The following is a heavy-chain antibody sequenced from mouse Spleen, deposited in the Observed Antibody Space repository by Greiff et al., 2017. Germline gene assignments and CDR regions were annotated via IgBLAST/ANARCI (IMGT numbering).Heavy chain of an antibody. CDR3: ARGTVAWFAY. CDR2: IYPSDSET. D-gene: IGHD4-1*01. J-gene: IGHJ3*01. CDR1: GYTFTSYW. V-gene: IGHV1-61*01. Sequence: QVQLQQSGAELVRPGSSVKLSCKASGYTFTSYWMDWVKQRPGQGLEWIGNIYPSDSETHYNQKFKDKATLTVDKSSSTAYMQLSSLTSEDSAVYYCARGTVAWFAYWGQGTLVTVSA.